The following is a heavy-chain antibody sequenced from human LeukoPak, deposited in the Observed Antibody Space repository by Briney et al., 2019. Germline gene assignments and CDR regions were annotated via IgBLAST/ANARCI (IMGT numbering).Heavy chain of an antibody. CDR1: GFTFSSYS. D-gene: IGHD6-19*01. V-gene: IGHV3-21*01. CDR2: ISSSSSYI. CDR3: AREKEQWLGFDP. J-gene: IGHJ5*02. Sequence: PGGSLRLSCAASGFTFSSYSMNWVRQAPGKGLEWVSSISSSSSYIYYADSVKGRFTISRDNVKNSLYLQMNSLRAEDTAVYYCAREKEQWLGFDPWGQGTLVTVSS.